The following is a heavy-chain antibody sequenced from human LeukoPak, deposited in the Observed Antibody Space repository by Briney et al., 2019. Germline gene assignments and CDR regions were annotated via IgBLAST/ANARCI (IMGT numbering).Heavy chain of an antibody. CDR2: IYYSGST. D-gene: IGHD6-19*01. J-gene: IGHJ4*02. CDR3: ARHGRVSGWYY. V-gene: IGHV4-59*08. Sequence: PSETLSLTCTVSGGSISSYYWSWIRQPPGKGLDWIGYIYYSGSTNYNPSLKSRVTISVDTSKNQFSLKLSSVTAADTAVYYCARHGRVSGWYYWGQGTLVTVSS. CDR1: GGSISSYY.